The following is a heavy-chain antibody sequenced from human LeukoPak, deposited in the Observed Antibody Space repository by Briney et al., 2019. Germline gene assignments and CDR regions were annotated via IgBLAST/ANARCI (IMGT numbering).Heavy chain of an antibody. D-gene: IGHD2-2*01. CDR1: GYSFTSYW. CDR2: IDPSDSYT. CDR3: ARQQGGVDCRFNNCYVDY. J-gene: IGHJ4*02. Sequence: GESLKISCKGSGYSFTSYWISWVRQLPGKGLEWMGRIDPSDSYTNYSPSFQGHVTISTDKSITTAYLQWSSLKASDTATYFCARQQGGVDCRFNNCYVDYWGQGTLVTVSS. V-gene: IGHV5-10-1*01.